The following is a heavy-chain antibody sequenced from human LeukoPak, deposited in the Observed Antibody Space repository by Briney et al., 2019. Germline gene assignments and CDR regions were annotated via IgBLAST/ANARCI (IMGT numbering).Heavy chain of an antibody. Sequence: GGSLRLSCAASGFTFSNVWMSWASQAPGKGLEWVGRIKRKTDGRTTDYAAPVKGRFTISRDDSKNTLYLQMNSLITENTAVYYCTTAVVGCSGGSCYVADYWGQGTLVTVSS. CDR2: IKRKTDGRTT. CDR1: GFTFSNVW. V-gene: IGHV3-15*01. J-gene: IGHJ4*02. D-gene: IGHD2-15*01. CDR3: TTAVVGCSGGSCYVADY.